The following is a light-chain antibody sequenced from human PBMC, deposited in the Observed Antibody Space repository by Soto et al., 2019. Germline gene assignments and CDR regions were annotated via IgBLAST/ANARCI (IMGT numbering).Light chain of an antibody. J-gene: IGKJ5*01. CDR2: GAS. V-gene: IGKV3-15*01. CDR3: QQYNNWPPKIT. Sequence: EIVMTQSPATLSVSPGERATLSCRASQSVSSNLAWYQQTPGQAPRLLIDGASTRASGIPARFSGSGSGTEFTLTISSLQSEDFAVYFCQQYNNWPPKITFGQGTRLEIK. CDR1: QSVSSN.